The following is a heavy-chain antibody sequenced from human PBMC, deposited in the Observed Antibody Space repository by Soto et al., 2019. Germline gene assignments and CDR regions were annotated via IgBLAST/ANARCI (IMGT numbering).Heavy chain of an antibody. CDR1: GFSLTTSGVG. Sequence: QITLNESGPTQVKPRQTLTLTCTFSGFSLTTSGVGVGWIRQSPGKAPEWLALIYWDDDKRYSPSLKSRLPIYKDTSRNQLVVTMAAFDPAYTATYYSAHIVLRTFFGLVTTTAIYFDFWGQGTPVAVYS. CDR2: IYWDDDK. D-gene: IGHD3-3*01. V-gene: IGHV2-5*02. J-gene: IGHJ4*02. CDR3: AHIVLRTFFGLVTTTAIYFDF.